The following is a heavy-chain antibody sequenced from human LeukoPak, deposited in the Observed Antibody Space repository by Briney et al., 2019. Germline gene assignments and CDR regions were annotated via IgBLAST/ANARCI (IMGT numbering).Heavy chain of an antibody. Sequence: PGGSLRLSCAASGFTFSSYGMHWVRQAPGKGLEWVAFIRYDGSNKYYADSVKGRFTISRDNSKNTLYLQMNSLRAEDTAVYYCAKGRAARPRDDPNFDYWGQGTLVTVSS. CDR3: AKGRAARPRDDPNFDY. CDR1: GFTFSSYG. V-gene: IGHV3-30*02. D-gene: IGHD6-6*01. CDR2: IRYDGSNK. J-gene: IGHJ4*02.